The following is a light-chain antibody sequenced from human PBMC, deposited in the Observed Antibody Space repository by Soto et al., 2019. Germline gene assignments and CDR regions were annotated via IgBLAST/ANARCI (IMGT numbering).Light chain of an antibody. CDR2: DAS. J-gene: IGKJ4*01. CDR3: QQYDNPPLT. CDR1: QDISNY. Sequence: DIHMTQSPSSLSASVGDRVTITCQASQDISNYLNWYQQKPGKAPKLLIYDASNLETGVPSRFSGSGSGTDFTFTISSLQPVDIATYYCQQYDNPPLTFGGGTKVEIK. V-gene: IGKV1-33*01.